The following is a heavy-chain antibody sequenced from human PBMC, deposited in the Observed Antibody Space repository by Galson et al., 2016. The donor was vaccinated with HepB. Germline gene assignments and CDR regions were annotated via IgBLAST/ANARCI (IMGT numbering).Heavy chain of an antibody. D-gene: IGHD1-14*01. CDR2: IVVGSGDT. CDR1: GFTFSDSA. V-gene: IGHV1-58*01. J-gene: IGHJ6*02. CDR3: AARNVKGDV. Sequence: SVKVSCKASGFTFSDSAVQWVRQARGQRLEWIGWIVVGSGDTDYAQKLEERATITRDLSRSTAFMEVTSLRFEDTAVYYCAARNVKGDVWGQGTTVTVSS.